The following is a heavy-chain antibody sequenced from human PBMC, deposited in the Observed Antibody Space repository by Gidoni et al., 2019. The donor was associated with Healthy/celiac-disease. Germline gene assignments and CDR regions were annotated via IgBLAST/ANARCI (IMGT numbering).Heavy chain of an antibody. CDR2: IIPIFGTA. V-gene: IGHV1-69*06. J-gene: IGHJ6*02. CDR3: ARDMEEWELLDYYGMDV. Sequence: QVQLVQSGAEVKKPGSSVTVSCKASGGPFSSYDSSWVRQAPGQGLAWMGGIIPIFGTANYAQKFQGRVTITADKSTSTAYMELSSLRSEDTAVYYCARDMEEWELLDYYGMDVWGQGTTVTVSS. D-gene: IGHD1-26*01. CDR1: GGPFSSYD.